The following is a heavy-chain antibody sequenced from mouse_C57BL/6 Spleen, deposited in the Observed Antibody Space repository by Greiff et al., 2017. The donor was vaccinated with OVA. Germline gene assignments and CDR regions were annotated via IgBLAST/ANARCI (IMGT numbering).Heavy chain of an antibody. CDR1: GYTFTDYE. Sequence: VQLQQSGAELVRPGASVTLSCKASGYTFTDYEMHWVKQTPVHGLEWIGAIDPETGGTAYNQKFKGKAILTADKSSSTAYMELRSLTSEDSAVYYCTREGKLPWFAYWGQGTLVTVSA. V-gene: IGHV1-15*01. J-gene: IGHJ3*01. CDR3: TREGKLPWFAY. CDR2: IDPETGGT.